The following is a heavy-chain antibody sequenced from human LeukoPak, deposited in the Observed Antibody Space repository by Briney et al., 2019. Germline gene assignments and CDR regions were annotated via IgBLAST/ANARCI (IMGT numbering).Heavy chain of an antibody. J-gene: IGHJ4*02. CDR2: ISSSGSSI. Sequence: GGSLRLSCAASGFTFSSYSMNWVRQAPGKGLEWVSYISSSGSSIYYADSVKGRFTISRDDAMNSLYLQMNNLRAEDTAVYYCARGPSGGNGFSYWGLGTLVTVSS. CDR3: ARGPSGGNGFSY. V-gene: IGHV3-48*01. CDR1: GFTFSSYS. D-gene: IGHD2-15*01.